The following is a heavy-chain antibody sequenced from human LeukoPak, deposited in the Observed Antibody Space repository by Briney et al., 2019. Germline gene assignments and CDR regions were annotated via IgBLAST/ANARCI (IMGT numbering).Heavy chain of an antibody. CDR3: TRGRDTVTTHPGYYYYYMDV. CDR1: GFTFGDYA. CDR2: IRSKAYGGTT. D-gene: IGHD4-17*01. Sequence: PGGSLRLSCTASGFTFGDYAMSWVRQAPGKGLEWVGFIRSKAYGGTTEYAASVKGRFTISRDDSKSIAYLQMNSLKTEDTAVYYCTRGRDTVTTHPGYYYYYMDVWGKGTTVTVSS. V-gene: IGHV3-49*04. J-gene: IGHJ6*03.